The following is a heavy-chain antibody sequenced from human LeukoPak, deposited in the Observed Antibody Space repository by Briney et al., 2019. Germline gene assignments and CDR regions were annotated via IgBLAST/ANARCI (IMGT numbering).Heavy chain of an antibody. CDR2: ISSSGSTI. V-gene: IGHV3-48*03. J-gene: IGHJ4*02. CDR3: ARDAMVRGGLTFDY. D-gene: IGHD3-10*01. Sequence: QSGGSLRLSCAASGFTFSSYEMNWVRQAPGKGLEWVSYISSSGSTIYYADSVKGRFTISRDNSKNTLYLQMNSLRAEDTAVYYCARDAMVRGGLTFDYWGQGTLVTVSS. CDR1: GFTFSSYE.